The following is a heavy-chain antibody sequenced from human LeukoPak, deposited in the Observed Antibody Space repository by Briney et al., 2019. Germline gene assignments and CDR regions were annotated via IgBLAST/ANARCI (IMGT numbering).Heavy chain of an antibody. V-gene: IGHV1-69*05. Sequence: SVTVSCTASGGTFSNYAISWVRQAPGQGLEWMGGIITNFGTTNYAQKYQGRVTMTRNTSISTAYMELSSLRSEDTAVYYCARGMVLLWALDYWGQGTLVTVSS. CDR2: IITNFGTT. D-gene: IGHD3-10*01. CDR1: GGTFSNYA. CDR3: ARGMVLLWALDY. J-gene: IGHJ4*02.